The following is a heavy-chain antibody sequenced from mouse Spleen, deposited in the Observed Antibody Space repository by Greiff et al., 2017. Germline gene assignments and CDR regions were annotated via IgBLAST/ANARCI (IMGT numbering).Heavy chain of an antibody. Sequence: EVMLVESGGGLVKLGGSLKLSCAASGFTFSSYAMSWVRQTPEKRLEWVATISSGGGNTYYPDSVKGRFTISRDNAKNTLYLQMSSLKSEDTAMYYCARHELDWFAYWGQGTLVTVSA. J-gene: IGHJ3*01. CDR3: ARHELDWFAY. V-gene: IGHV5-9*01. CDR2: ISSGGGNT. CDR1: GFTFSSYA.